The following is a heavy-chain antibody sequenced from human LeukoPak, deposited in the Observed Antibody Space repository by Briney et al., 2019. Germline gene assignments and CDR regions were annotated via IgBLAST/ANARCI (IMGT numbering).Heavy chain of an antibody. D-gene: IGHD3-22*01. V-gene: IGHV3-30-3*01. CDR1: GFTFSNYA. J-gene: IGHJ4*02. CDR3: ARDRTRSYYDSSGYYGIF. Sequence: GGSLRLSCAASGFTFSNYAMHWVRQAPGKGLEWVAVISGDGSNKYYVDSVKGRFTISRDNSKKMLYLQMNSLRPEDTAVYYCARDRTRSYYDSSGYYGIFWGQGTLVTVSS. CDR2: ISGDGSNK.